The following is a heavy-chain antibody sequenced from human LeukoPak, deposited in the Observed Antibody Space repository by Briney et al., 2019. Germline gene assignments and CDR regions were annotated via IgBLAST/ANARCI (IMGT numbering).Heavy chain of an antibody. CDR1: GYTFTTSG. CDR2: INVYNGNT. V-gene: IGHV1-18*01. CDR3: ARESDAFDI. J-gene: IGHJ3*02. Sequence: ASLKVSCKASGYTFTTSGINWVRQAPRRGLEWMGCINVYNGNTNYAQKFQGRITMTRDTSTNTAYMELGSLKSDDTAVYYCARESDAFDIWGQGTMVTVSS.